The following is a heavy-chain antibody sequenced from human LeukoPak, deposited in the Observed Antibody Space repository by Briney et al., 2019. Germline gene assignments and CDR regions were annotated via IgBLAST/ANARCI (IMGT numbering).Heavy chain of an antibody. CDR2: ISGTSGST. CDR3: AKGQYHYGWGSYWDYFDY. V-gene: IGHV3-23*01. D-gene: IGHD3-10*01. Sequence: GGSLRLSCAASGFTFSSYAMSWVRQAPGKGLEWVSAISGTSGSTYYADSVKGRFTISRDNSKNALYLQMNSLRAEDTAVYYCAKGQYHYGWGSYWDYFDYGGREPLVTVP. J-gene: IGHJ4*02. CDR1: GFTFSSYA.